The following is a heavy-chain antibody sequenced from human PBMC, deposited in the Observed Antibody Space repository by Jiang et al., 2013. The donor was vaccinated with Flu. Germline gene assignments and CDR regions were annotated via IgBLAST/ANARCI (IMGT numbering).Heavy chain of an antibody. Sequence: SLTCTVSGAPSGVATTSGAGSGSPPEGTGVDWAYPHHWEHQLQSSFETRVTISVDTSKNQVSLKLTSVTAADTAVYYCARDKMYSGDWYGDFDAFDMWGQGTMVTVSS. CDR2: PHHWEH. CDR1: GAPSGVATTS. D-gene: IGHD6-19*01. CDR3: ARDKMYSGDWYGDFDAFDM. J-gene: IGHJ3*02. V-gene: IGHV4-61*02.